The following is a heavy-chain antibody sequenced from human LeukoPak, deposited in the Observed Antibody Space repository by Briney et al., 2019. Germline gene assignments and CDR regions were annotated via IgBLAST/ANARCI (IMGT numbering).Heavy chain of an antibody. CDR2: IIPIFGTA. CDR1: GYTFTNYA. CDR3: ARAFRLAPYFDY. J-gene: IGHJ4*02. Sequence: SVKVSCNPSGYTFTNYAITWVRQAPGQGLEWMGGIIPIFGTANYAQKFQGRVTITADESTSTAYMELSSLRSEDTAVYYCARAFRLAPYFDYWGQGTLVTVSS. D-gene: IGHD2-21*01. V-gene: IGHV1-69*13.